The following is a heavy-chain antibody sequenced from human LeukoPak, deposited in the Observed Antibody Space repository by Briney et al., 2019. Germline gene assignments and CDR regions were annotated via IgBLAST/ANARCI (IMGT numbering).Heavy chain of an antibody. J-gene: IGHJ6*02. CDR3: ARCPYYDGSGYYAHYYYGMDV. Sequence: GGSLRLSCAASGFTVSSNYMSCVRQAPGKGLEWVSVIYSGGSTYYADSVKGRFTISRHNSENSLYLQMNSLTVEDTAVYYCARCPYYDGSGYYAHYYYGMDVWGQGTTVTVSS. V-gene: IGHV3-53*01. CDR1: GFTVSSNY. D-gene: IGHD3-22*01. CDR2: IYSGGST.